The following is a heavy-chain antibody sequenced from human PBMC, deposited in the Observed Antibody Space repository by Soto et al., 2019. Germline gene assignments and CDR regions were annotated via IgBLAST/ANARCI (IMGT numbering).Heavy chain of an antibody. CDR1: GGTFSSYA. CDR2: IIPIFGTA. J-gene: IGHJ5*02. D-gene: IGHD6-19*01. V-gene: IGHV1-69*13. CDR3: ARGHSSGWLSGFDP. Sequence: SVKVSCKASGGTFSSYAISWVRQAPGQGLKWMGGIIPIFGTANYAQKFQGRVTITADESTSTAYMELSSLRSEDTAVYYCARGHSSGWLSGFDPWGQGTLVTVSS.